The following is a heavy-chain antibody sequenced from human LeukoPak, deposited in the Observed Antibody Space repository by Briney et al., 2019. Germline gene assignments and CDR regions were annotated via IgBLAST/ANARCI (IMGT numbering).Heavy chain of an antibody. CDR3: ARDRGSTGDYYLDS. Sequence: PSETLSLTCSVSGGPVTEYYWSWIRQPPGKGLEWIGYTYHTGSTNYSPSLKSRVTMSVDASRNQFSLKLVSVTAADTAVYYCARDRGSTGDYYLDSWGQGILVTVSS. D-gene: IGHD2-8*02. CDR1: GGPVTEYY. CDR2: TYHTGST. V-gene: IGHV4-59*02. J-gene: IGHJ4*02.